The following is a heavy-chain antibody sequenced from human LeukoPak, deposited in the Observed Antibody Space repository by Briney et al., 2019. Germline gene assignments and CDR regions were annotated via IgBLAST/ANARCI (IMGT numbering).Heavy chain of an antibody. D-gene: IGHD2/OR15-2a*01. V-gene: IGHV4-39*07. CDR1: GGSIGGGADY. J-gene: IGHJ5*01. CDR3: AREIVDNFVPWFDS. Sequence: PSETLSLTCTVSGGSIGGGADYWGWIRQTPGKGLEWIGTMSHIGNEYYSPSLKSRVSISLDMSKNQFSLRLGSVTAADTALYFCAREIVDNFVPWFDSWGQGTLVIASS. CDR2: MSHIGNE.